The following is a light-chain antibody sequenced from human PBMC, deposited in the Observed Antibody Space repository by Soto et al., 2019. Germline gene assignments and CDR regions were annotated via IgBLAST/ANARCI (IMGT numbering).Light chain of an antibody. CDR2: DVS. V-gene: IGLV2-14*03. Sequence: QSVLTQPASVSGSPGQSITISCTGTSSDVGGYNYVSWYQQYPGKATKLMISDVSNRPSGVSYRFSGSKSGNTASLTISGLQAEDEADYYCSSYTSSSTYVFGTGTKVTVL. J-gene: IGLJ1*01. CDR1: SSDVGGYNY. CDR3: SSYTSSSTYV.